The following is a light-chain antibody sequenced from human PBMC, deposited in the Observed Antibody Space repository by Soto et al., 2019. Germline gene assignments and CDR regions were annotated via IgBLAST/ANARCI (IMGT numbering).Light chain of an antibody. V-gene: IGKV3-20*01. J-gene: IGKJ4*01. CDR2: DAS. CDR3: QQYGSSLLT. Sequence: EIVLTQSPGTLSLSPGERATLSCRASQSVSSGSLAWYQQKPGQAPRLLIYDASSRATGIPDRFSGSGSGTDFTLTISRLEPEDFAVYYCQQYGSSLLTLGGGAKVDTK. CDR1: QSVSSGS.